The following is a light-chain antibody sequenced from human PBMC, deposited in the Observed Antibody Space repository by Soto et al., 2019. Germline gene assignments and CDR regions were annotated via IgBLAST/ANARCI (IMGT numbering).Light chain of an antibody. CDR3: KRYGSSPSLT. V-gene: IGKV3-20*01. CDR2: GAS. Sequence: VLTQSSGTLSLCPGERATLSCRASQSVSSSYLAWYQQKPGQAPRLLIYGASSRATGIPDRFSGSGSGTDFTLTMSRLEPEDFAVYYCKRYGSSPSLTFGGGTKVDI. J-gene: IGKJ4*01. CDR1: QSVSSSY.